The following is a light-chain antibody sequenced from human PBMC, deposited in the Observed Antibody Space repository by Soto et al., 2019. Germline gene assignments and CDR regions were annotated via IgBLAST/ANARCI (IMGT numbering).Light chain of an antibody. V-gene: IGLV1-44*01. CDR3: GVWDDSVNVRYL. CDR2: SNS. CDR1: SSNIGSNS. Sequence: QSVLTQPPSASGTPGQRVTISCSGSSSNIGSNSVNWYQQVPGTAPKILIYSNSQRPSGVPDRFSGSKSGTSASLAISGLQCEDEADYYCGVWDDSVNVRYLFGTGTKVTVL. J-gene: IGLJ1*01.